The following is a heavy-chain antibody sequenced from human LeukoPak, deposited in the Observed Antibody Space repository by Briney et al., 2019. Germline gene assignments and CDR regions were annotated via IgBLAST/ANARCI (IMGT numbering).Heavy chain of an antibody. Sequence: GGSLRLSCAASGFTFSDYYMSWIRQAPGKGLEWVSYISSSGSTIYYADSVKGRFTISRDNAKNSLYLQMNSLRAEDTAVYYCARKTYYYDSSGYYYDSAFDIWGQGTMVTVSS. CDR3: ARKTYYYDSSGYYYDSAFDI. V-gene: IGHV3-11*04. D-gene: IGHD3-22*01. CDR1: GFTFSDYY. CDR2: ISSSGSTI. J-gene: IGHJ3*02.